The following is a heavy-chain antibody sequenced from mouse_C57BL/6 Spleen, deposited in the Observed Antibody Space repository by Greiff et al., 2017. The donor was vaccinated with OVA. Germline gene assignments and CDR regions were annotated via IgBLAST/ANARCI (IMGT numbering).Heavy chain of an antibody. CDR3: ARLEIEDSSGYDDY. D-gene: IGHD3-2*02. Sequence: VQLKQSGPVLVKPGASVKMSCKASGYTFTDYYMNWVKQSHGKSLEWIGVINPYNGGTSYNQKFKGKATLTVDKSSSTAYMELNSLTSEDSAVYYCARLEIEDSSGYDDYWGQGTTLTVSS. J-gene: IGHJ2*01. CDR1: GYTFTDYY. V-gene: IGHV1-19*01. CDR2: INPYNGGT.